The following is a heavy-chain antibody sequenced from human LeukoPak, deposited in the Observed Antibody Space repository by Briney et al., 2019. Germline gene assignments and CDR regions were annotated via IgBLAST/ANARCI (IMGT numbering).Heavy chain of an antibody. V-gene: IGHV3-23*01. CDR2: ISGSGGST. J-gene: IGHJ4*02. D-gene: IGHD5-12*01. CDR1: GFTFSSYA. CDR3: AKALPVGHFNGYDFDY. Sequence: PGGSLRLSCAASGFTFSSYAMSWVRQASGKGLEWVSAISGSGGSTYYADSVKGRFTISRDNSKNTLYLQMNSLRAEDTAVYYCAKALPVGHFNGYDFDYWGQGTLVTVSS.